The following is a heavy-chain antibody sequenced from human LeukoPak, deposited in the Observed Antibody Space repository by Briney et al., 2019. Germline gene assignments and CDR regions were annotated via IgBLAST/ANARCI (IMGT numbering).Heavy chain of an antibody. J-gene: IGHJ4*02. V-gene: IGHV3-43D*03. CDR3: ASSSSGWPYYSDY. CDR2: ISWDGGST. CDR1: GFTFDDYA. D-gene: IGHD6-19*01. Sequence: HPGGSLRLSCAASGFTFDDYAMHWVRQAPGKGLEWVSLISWDGGSTYYADSVKGRFTISRDNSKNTLYLQMNSLRAEDTAVYYCASSSSGWPYYSDYWGQGTLVTVSS.